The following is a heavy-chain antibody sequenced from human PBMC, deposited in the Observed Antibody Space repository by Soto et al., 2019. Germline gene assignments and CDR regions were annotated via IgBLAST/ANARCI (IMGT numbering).Heavy chain of an antibody. CDR3: AGYAYDSSGYHSGSLGP. CDR1: GGSISSYY. V-gene: IGHV4-59*01. D-gene: IGHD3-22*01. Sequence: SETLSLTCTVSGGSISSYYWGWIRQPPGKGLEWIGYIYYSGSTNYNPSLKSRVTISVDTSKNQFSLKLSSVTAADTAVYYCAGYAYDSSGYHSGSLGPWGQGTLVTVSS. CDR2: IYYSGST. J-gene: IGHJ5*02.